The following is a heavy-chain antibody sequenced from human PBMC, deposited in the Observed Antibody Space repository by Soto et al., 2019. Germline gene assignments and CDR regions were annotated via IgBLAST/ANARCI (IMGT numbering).Heavy chain of an antibody. V-gene: IGHV3-48*02. CDR3: ARGGAPSYYYYGMDV. J-gene: IGHJ6*02. Sequence: PGGSLRLSCAASGFTFSSYSMNWVRQAPGKGLEWVSYISSSSSTIYYADSVKGRFTISRDNAKNSLYLQMNSLRDEDTAVYYCARGGAPSYYYYGMDVWGQGTTVTVSS. CDR1: GFTFSSYS. CDR2: ISSSSSTI.